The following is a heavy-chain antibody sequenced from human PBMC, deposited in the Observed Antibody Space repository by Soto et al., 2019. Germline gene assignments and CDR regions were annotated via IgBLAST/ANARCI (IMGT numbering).Heavy chain of an antibody. J-gene: IGHJ5*02. CDR1: GYTFTSYG. CDR3: ARDEGIAVAGTNWFDP. Sequence: ASVKVSCQASGYTFTSYGISWVRQAPGQGLEWMGWISAYNGNTNYAQKLQGRVTMTTDTSTSTAYMELRSLRADDTAGYYCARDEGIAVAGTNWFDPWGQGTLVTVSS. D-gene: IGHD6-19*01. V-gene: IGHV1-18*01. CDR2: ISAYNGNT.